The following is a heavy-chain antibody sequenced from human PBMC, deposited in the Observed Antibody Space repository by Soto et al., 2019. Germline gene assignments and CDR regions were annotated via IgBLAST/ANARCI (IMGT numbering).Heavy chain of an antibody. J-gene: IGHJ5*02. CDR2: INPSGGST. Sequence: ASVKGSCKASGYTFTSYYMHWLRQAPGQGLEWMGIINPSGGSTSYAQKFQGRVTMTRDTSTSTVYMELSSLRSEDTAVYYCARGRGVWWFDPWGQGTLVTVSS. CDR3: ARGRGVWWFDP. V-gene: IGHV1-46*01. CDR1: GYTFTSYY. D-gene: IGHD2-8*01.